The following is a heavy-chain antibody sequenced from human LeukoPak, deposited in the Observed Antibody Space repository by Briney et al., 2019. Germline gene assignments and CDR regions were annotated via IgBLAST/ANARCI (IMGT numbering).Heavy chain of an antibody. CDR3: ATTRLQWYRVRPNNWFDP. CDR2: ISGSGGST. D-gene: IGHD4-23*01. V-gene: IGHV3-23*01. J-gene: IGHJ5*02. Sequence: PGGSLRLSCAASGFTFSSYAMSWVRQAPGKGLEWVSAISGSGGSTYYADSVKGRFTISRDNSKNTLYLQMNSLRAEDTAVYYCATTRLQWYRVRPNNWFDPWGQGTLVTVSS. CDR1: GFTFSSYA.